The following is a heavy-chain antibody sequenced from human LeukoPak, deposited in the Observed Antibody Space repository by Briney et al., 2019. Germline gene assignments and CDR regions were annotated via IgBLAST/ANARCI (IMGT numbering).Heavy chain of an antibody. J-gene: IGHJ6*04. CDR1: GFTFSSYG. Sequence: GGSLRLSCAASGFTFSSYGMHWVRQAPGKGLGWVAVIWYDGSNKYYADSVKGRFTISRDNSKNTLYLQMNSLRAEDTAVYYCARGASSKRYYYGSGSHWDYYYYGMDVWGKGTTVTVSS. CDR3: ARGASSKRYYYGSGSHWDYYYYGMDV. CDR2: IWYDGSNK. D-gene: IGHD3-10*01. V-gene: IGHV3-33*01.